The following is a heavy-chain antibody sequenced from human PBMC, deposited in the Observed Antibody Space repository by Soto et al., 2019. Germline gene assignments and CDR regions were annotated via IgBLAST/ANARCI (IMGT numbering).Heavy chain of an antibody. J-gene: IGHJ4*02. CDR1: GFTFSSYW. Sequence: EVQLVESGGGLVQPGGSLRLSCEASGFTFSSYWMSWVRQAPGKGLEWVANIKQDGSEKYYVDSVKGRFTISRDNAKNSLYLQMNSLRAEDTAVYYCATRIAVGGNYWGQGTLVTVSS. D-gene: IGHD6-19*01. CDR3: ATRIAVGGNY. V-gene: IGHV3-7*02. CDR2: IKQDGSEK.